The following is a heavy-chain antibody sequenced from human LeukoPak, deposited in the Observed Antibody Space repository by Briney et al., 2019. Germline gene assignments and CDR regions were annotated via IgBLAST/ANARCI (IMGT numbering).Heavy chain of an antibody. CDR3: AKGTQAAAGGLDYFDY. V-gene: IGHV3-30*18. CDR2: ISYDGSNK. CDR1: GFTLSSYG. Sequence: GGSLRLSCAASGFTLSSYGMHWVRQAPGKGLEWVAVISYDGSNKYYADSVKGRFTISRDNSKNTLYLQMNSLRAEDTAVYYCAKGTQAAAGGLDYFDYWGQGTLVTVSS. J-gene: IGHJ4*02. D-gene: IGHD6-13*01.